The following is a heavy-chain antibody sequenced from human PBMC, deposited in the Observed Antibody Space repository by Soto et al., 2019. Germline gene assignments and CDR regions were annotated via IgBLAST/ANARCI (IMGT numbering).Heavy chain of an antibody. V-gene: IGHV1-46*01. CDR2: INPSGGST. CDR1: GYIFMRYY. D-gene: IGHD4-4*01. J-gene: IGHJ6*02. CDR3: ARDRDYSNYDYYYYGMDV. Sequence: ASVKVSCKASGYIFMRYYIHWVRQAPGQGLEWMGIINPSGGSTAYPEKFQGRVTMTKDTSTGTVYMELSSLRSEDTAIYYCARDRDYSNYDYYYYGMDVWGQGTTVTVSS.